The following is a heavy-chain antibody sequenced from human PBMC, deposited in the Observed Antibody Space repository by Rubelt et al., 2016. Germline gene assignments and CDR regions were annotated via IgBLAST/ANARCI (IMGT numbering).Heavy chain of an antibody. CDR1: GNTFTGYY. V-gene: IGHV1-2*06. CDR2: IHPNSGGT. CDR3: AMGVNGWV. J-gene: IGHJ4*02. Sequence: QVQPVQSGAEVKKPGASVKVSCKASGNTFTGYYMHWVRQAPGQGLEWMGRIHPNSGGTNYAQMFQGRVTMTGETSTVKSYMEVSRLTCDDTAIYYWAMGVNGWVWGQGTLVTGSS. D-gene: IGHD3-9*01.